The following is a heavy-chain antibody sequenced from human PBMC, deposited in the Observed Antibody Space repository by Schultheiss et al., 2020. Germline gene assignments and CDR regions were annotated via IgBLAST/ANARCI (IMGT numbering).Heavy chain of an antibody. D-gene: IGHD4-23*01. CDR2: INPNSGGT. CDR3: ARVPVVTPRENTPRRTGPGY. CDR1: GYTFTGYY. Sequence: GESLKISCKASGYTFTGYYMHWVRQAPGQGLEWMGWINPNSGGTNYAQKFQGRVTMTRDTSISTAYMELSRLRSDDTAVYYCARVPVVTPRENTPRRTGPGYWGQGTLVTVSS. V-gene: IGHV1-2*02. J-gene: IGHJ4*02.